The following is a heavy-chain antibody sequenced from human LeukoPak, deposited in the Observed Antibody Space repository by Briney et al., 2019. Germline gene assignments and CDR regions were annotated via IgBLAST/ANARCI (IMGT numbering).Heavy chain of an antibody. CDR1: GGSISRYY. D-gene: IGHD2-21*01. V-gene: IGHV4-59*08. CDR2: IDDSGRT. CDR3: ARHGGAYSFDY. J-gene: IGHJ4*02. Sequence: SETLSLTCTVSGGSISRYYWSWIRQPPGKGLEWIGYIDDSGRTNYNPSLKRRVTISVATSKNQFSLKLISESAADTAVYYCARHGGAYSFDYWGQGTLVTVSS.